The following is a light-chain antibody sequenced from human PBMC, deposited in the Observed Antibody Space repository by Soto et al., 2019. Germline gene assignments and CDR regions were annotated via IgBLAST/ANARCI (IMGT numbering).Light chain of an antibody. V-gene: IGLV1-44*01. CDR3: AAWDDSLNGVV. Sequence: QSVLTQPPSASGNPGQRVTISCSGSSSNIGSNSVTWYQQLPGTAPKLLMYSSNKPPSGVPDRFSGSKSGTSASLAISGLQSEDEGDYYCAAWDDSLNGVVFGGGTKVTVL. CDR2: SSN. J-gene: IGLJ2*01. CDR1: SSNIGSNS.